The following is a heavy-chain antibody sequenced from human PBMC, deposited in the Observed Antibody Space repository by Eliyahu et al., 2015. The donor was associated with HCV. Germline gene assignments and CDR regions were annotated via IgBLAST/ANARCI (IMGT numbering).Heavy chain of an antibody. D-gene: IGHD3-22*01. J-gene: IGHJ6*02. V-gene: IGHV3-30*18. CDR3: AKDRYYDSSGYYSAWLSGMDV. CDR2: ISYDGSNK. Sequence: ISYDGSNKYYADSVKGRFSIFRDISKNSLYLDMNSLRAEDTAVYHCAKDRYYDSSGYYSAWLSGMDVWGQGTMVTVSS.